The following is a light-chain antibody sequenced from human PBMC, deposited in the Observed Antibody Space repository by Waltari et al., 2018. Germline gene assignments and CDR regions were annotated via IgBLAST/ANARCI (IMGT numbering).Light chain of an antibody. J-gene: IGLJ7*01. CDR1: SPNIGKNY. Sequence: QSVLTQPPSVSAAPGQRVTIPCSGGSPNIGKNYVSWYRQFPGSAPNLLIYEDTERPAGVPGRFSGSKSGTSATLDITGLQPGDEAEYYCGTWDSSLSGAVFGGGTLLTVL. CDR3: GTWDSSLSGAV. V-gene: IGLV1-51*02. CDR2: EDT.